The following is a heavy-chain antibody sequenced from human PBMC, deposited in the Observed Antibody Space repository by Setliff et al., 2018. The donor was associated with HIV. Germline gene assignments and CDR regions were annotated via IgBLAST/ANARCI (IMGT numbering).Heavy chain of an antibody. J-gene: IGHJ6*02. CDR3: ARGGWSGGGPLHYSYYYLDV. D-gene: IGHD2-15*01. CDR2: LISMFKIP. Sequence: SVMVSCKTSGGTFRSQAISWVRQAPGQGLEWMGGLISMFKIPQIAQKFQGRVTITADESMSTAYMGLSSLTSEDTAVYYCARGGWSGGGPLHYSYYYLDVWGQGTAVTVSS. V-gene: IGHV1-69*13. CDR1: GGTFRSQA.